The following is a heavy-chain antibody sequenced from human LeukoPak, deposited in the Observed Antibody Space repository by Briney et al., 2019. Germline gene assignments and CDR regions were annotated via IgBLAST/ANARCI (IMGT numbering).Heavy chain of an antibody. CDR3: ASLYNWNDVLDY. Sequence: GGSLRLSCAASGFTFSSYEMNWVRQAPGKWLEWVSYISSSGSTMYYADSVKGRFTISRDNAKNSLYLQMNSLRAEDTAVYYCASLYNWNDVLDYWGQGTLVTVSS. CDR1: GFTFSSYE. CDR2: ISSSGSTM. V-gene: IGHV3-48*03. D-gene: IGHD1-1*01. J-gene: IGHJ4*02.